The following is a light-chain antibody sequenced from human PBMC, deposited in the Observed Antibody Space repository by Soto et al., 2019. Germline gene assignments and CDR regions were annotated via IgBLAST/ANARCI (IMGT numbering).Light chain of an antibody. CDR2: GNS. CDR1: SSNIGAGYD. Sequence: QSVLTQPPSVSGAPGQRVTISCTGSSSNIGAGYDVHWYQQLPGTAPKLLIYGNSNRPSGVPDRFSGSKSGTLASLAITELQAEDEADYYCQSYDSSLRGVVFGGGTKLTVL. V-gene: IGLV1-40*01. CDR3: QSYDSSLRGVV. J-gene: IGLJ2*01.